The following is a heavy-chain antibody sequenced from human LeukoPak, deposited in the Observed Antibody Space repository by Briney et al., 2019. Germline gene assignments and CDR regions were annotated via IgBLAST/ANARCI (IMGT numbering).Heavy chain of an antibody. CDR1: GDSIRSYY. Sequence: PSETLSLTCTFSGDSIRSYYWSWIRQPPGKGLEWLGYIYYSETTNYNPSLKSRLTMSLDTSKKQLSLRLTSVTAADTAVYYCARHLRSFPDCWGQGTLVTVSS. CDR2: IYYSETT. D-gene: IGHD3-3*02. V-gene: IGHV4-59*08. J-gene: IGHJ4*02. CDR3: ARHLRSFPDC.